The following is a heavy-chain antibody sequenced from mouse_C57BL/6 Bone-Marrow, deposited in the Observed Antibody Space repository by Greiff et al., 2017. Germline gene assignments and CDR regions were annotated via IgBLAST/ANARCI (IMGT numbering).Heavy chain of an antibody. CDR3: ARASYYSKAWFAY. CDR1: GYAFSSSW. J-gene: IGHJ3*01. D-gene: IGHD2-5*01. Sequence: VQLQQSGPELVKPGASVKISCKASGYAFSSSWMNWVKQRPGKGLEWIGRLYPGDGDTNYNGKFKGKATLTADKSSSTAYMQLSSLTSEDSAVYFCARASYYSKAWFAYWGQGTLVTVAA. V-gene: IGHV1-82*01. CDR2: LYPGDGDT.